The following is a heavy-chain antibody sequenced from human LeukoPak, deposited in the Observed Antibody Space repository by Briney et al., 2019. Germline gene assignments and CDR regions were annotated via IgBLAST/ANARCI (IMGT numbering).Heavy chain of an antibody. J-gene: IGHJ5*02. Sequence: ASVKVSCKASGYTFTSYAMHWVRQAPGQRLEWMGWINAGNGNTKYSQEFQGRVTITRDTSASTAYMELSSLRSEDMAVYYCAREVRLDCSGGSCYTYNWFDPWGQGTLVTVSS. CDR1: GYTFTSYA. CDR2: INAGNGNT. D-gene: IGHD2-15*01. CDR3: AREVRLDCSGGSCYTYNWFDP. V-gene: IGHV1-3*03.